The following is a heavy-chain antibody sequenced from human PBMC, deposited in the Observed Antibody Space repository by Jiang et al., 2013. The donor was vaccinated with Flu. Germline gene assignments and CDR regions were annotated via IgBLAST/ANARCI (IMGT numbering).Heavy chain of an antibody. CDR3: AKMVVAAADPVDY. V-gene: IGHV3-23*01. CDR2: ISGSGGST. Sequence: ASGFTFSSYAMSWSGQAPGKGLEWVSAISGSGGSTYYADSVKGRFTISRDNSKNTLYLQMNSLRAEDTAVYYCAKMVVAAADPVDYWGQGTLVTVSS. CDR1: GFTFSSYA. D-gene: IGHD6-13*01. J-gene: IGHJ4*02.